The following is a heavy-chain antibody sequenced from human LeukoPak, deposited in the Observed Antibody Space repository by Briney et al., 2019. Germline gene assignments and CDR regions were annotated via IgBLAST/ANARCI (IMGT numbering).Heavy chain of an antibody. V-gene: IGHV4-61*02. CDR3: ARGVATVKN. D-gene: IGHD4-17*01. CDR1: GGSISSGSYY. Sequence: PSETLSLTCTVSGGSISSGSYYWSWIRQPAGKGLEWIGRIYTSGSTNYNPSLKSRVTISVDTSKNQFSLKLSSVTAAGTAVYYCARGVATVKNWGQGTLVTVSS. J-gene: IGHJ4*02. CDR2: IYTSGST.